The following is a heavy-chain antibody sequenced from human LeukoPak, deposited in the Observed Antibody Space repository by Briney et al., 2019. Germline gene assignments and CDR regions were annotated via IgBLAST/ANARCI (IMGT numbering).Heavy chain of an antibody. CDR2: IIPIFGTA. J-gene: IGHJ6*03. V-gene: IGHV1-69*05. CDR3: ARAGHEGYYYYYMDV. Sequence: GASVKVSCKASGGTFSSYAISWVRQAPGQGLEWMGGIIPIFGTANYAQKFQGSVTITTDESTSTAYMELSSLRSEDTAVYYCARAGHEGYYYYYMDVWGKGTTVTVSS. CDR1: GGTFSSYA.